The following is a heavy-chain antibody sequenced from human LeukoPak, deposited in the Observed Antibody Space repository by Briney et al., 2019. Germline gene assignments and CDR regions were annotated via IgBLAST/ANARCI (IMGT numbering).Heavy chain of an antibody. CDR2: INHSGST. Sequence: SETLSLTCAVYGGSFSGYYWSWIRQPPGKGLEWIGEINHSGSTNYNPSLKSRVTISVDTSKNQFSLKLSSVTAADTAVYYCARDRRGSSIDAFDIWGQGTMVTVSS. D-gene: IGHD1-26*01. CDR1: GGSFSGYY. CDR3: ARDRRGSSIDAFDI. J-gene: IGHJ3*02. V-gene: IGHV4-34*01.